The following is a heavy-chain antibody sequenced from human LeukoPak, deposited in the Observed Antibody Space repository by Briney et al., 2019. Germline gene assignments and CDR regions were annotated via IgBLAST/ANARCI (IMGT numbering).Heavy chain of an antibody. CDR2: INQDGSEK. V-gene: IGHV3-7*01. CDR1: GFTFSGHF. J-gene: IGHJ4*02. CDR3: ARAEYYYGSGTTLGVD. D-gene: IGHD3-10*01. Sequence: GGSLRLSCAASGFTFSGHFMSWVRQAPGKGLEWVANINQDGSEKYYVESVKGRFTISRDNARDLLYLQMNSLRAEDTAVYYCARAEYYYGSGTTLGVDWGQGTLVTVSS.